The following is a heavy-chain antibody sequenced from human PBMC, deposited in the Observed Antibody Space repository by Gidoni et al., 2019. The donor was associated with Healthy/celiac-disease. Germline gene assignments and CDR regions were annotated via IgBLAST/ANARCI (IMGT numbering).Heavy chain of an antibody. CDR2: IKSKTDGGTT. CDR3: TTEYYYDSSGYPD. Sequence: EVQLVESGGGLVKPGGSLRLSCAASGFPFSNAWMSWVRQAPGKGLEWVGRIKSKTDGGTTDYAAPVKGRFTISRDDSKNTLYLQMNSLKTEDTAVYYCTTEYYYDSSGYPDWGQGTLVTVSS. D-gene: IGHD3-22*01. J-gene: IGHJ4*02. CDR1: GFPFSNAW. V-gene: IGHV3-15*01.